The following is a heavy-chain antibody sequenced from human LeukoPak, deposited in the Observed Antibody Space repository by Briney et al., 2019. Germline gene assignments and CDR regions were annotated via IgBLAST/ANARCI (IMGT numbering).Heavy chain of an antibody. D-gene: IGHD2-2*01. Sequence: GGPLRLSCAASGLTFAGYDMSWVRQAPGKGLEGVSTISARGDNTYYAGSVKGRFTISRDNSKNTLYLQMDSLRAEDTAVYCCAKRFCSATRCFHFDYWGQGTLVTVSS. CDR2: ISARGDNT. J-gene: IGHJ4*02. CDR3: AKRFCSATRCFHFDY. V-gene: IGHV3-23*01. CDR1: GLTFAGYD.